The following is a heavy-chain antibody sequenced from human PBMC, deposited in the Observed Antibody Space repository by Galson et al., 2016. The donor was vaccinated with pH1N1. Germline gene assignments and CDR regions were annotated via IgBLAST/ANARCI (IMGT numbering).Heavy chain of an antibody. Sequence: SVKVSCKASGGTLSSYAISWVRQAPGQGLEWMGGIIAVFKTTNYAQKFQGRVTITTDESTSIVYMELRSLRSEDTAIYYCARSPFYYNSYMDVWGKGTTVTVSS. CDR3: ARSPFYYNSYMDV. V-gene: IGHV1-69*05. J-gene: IGHJ6*03. CDR2: IIAVFKTT. CDR1: GGTLSSYA.